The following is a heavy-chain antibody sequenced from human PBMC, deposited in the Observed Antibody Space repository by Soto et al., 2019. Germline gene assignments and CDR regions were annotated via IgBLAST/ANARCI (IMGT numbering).Heavy chain of an antibody. V-gene: IGHV4-34*01. CDR3: ARHGGYYFDY. Sequence: QVQLQQWGAGLLKPSETLSLTCSIFGGSLSGSYWSWIRQPPGKGLELIGEIHHSGNTIYNPSLKSRVTISLDTSEKQFSLKLSSVTAADTAVYYCARHGGYYFDYWGQEALVTVSS. CDR2: IHHSGNT. J-gene: IGHJ4*02. D-gene: IGHD3-16*01. CDR1: GGSLSGSY.